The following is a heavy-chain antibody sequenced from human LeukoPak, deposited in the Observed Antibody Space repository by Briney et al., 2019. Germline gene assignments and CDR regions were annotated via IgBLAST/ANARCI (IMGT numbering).Heavy chain of an antibody. J-gene: IGHJ4*02. Sequence: PGGSLRLSCAASGFTFSSYSMNWVRQAPGKGLEWVSYISSSSSTIYYADSVKGRFTISRDNAKNSLYLQMNSLRAEDTAVYYCAKLSAKRWLSRPFSYSGSSLDYWGQGTLVTVSS. D-gene: IGHD1-26*01. CDR3: AKLSAKRWLSRPFSYSGSSLDY. CDR2: ISSSSSTI. V-gene: IGHV3-48*04. CDR1: GFTFSSYS.